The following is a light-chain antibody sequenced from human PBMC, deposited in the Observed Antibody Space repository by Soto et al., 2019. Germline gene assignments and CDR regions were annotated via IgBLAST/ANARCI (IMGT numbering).Light chain of an antibody. CDR1: SSDVGGYNY. J-gene: IGLJ2*01. V-gene: IGLV2-14*01. CDR2: DVS. CDR3: SSYTSSSTLAV. Sequence: HSVLTQPASVSGSPGQSITISRTGTSSDVGGYNYVSWYQQHPGKAPKLMIYDVSNRPSGVSNRFSGSKSGNTASLTISGLQAEDEADYYCSSYTSSSTLAVFGGGTKLTVL.